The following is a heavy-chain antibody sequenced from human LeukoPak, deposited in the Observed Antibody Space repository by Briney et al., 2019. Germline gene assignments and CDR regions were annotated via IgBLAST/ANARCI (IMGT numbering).Heavy chain of an antibody. CDR2: IYYSGST. V-gene: IGHV4-59*05. CDR3: ARGVTTVQIDY. D-gene: IGHD4-17*01. CDR1: GGSISYYY. Sequence: SETLSLTCTVSGGSISYYYWSWIRQPPGKGLEWIGSIYYSGSTYYNPSLKSRVTISVDTSKNQFSLKLSSVTAADTAVYYCARGVTTVQIDYWGQGTLVTVSS. J-gene: IGHJ4*02.